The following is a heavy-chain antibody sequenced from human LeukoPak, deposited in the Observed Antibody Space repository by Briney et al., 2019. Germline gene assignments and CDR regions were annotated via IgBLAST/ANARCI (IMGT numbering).Heavy chain of an antibody. CDR3: ARSGYCGAGTCYSDYFDY. CDR2: VRNKANGYRT. Sequence: PGGSLRLSCAASGFTFSSSWMSWVRQAPGKGLEWVGRVRNKANGYRTEYAASVKGRFTVSGDASKSSLYLQMNSLKIEDTAVYYCARSGYCGAGTCYSDYFDYWGQGTLVTVSS. V-gene: IGHV3-72*01. CDR1: GFTFSSSW. J-gene: IGHJ4*02. D-gene: IGHD2-15*01.